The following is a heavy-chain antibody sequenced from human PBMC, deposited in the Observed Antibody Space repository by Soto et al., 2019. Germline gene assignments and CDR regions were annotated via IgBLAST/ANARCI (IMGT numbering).Heavy chain of an antibody. CDR1: GGTFSAHV. J-gene: IGHJ3*01. CDR2: ITPILAET. D-gene: IGHD3-10*01. Sequence: QVQLVQSGAEVKKPGSSVKVSCKASGGTFSAHVFSWVRQAPGQGLALMGGITPILAETHYAQKFQGRVTIIADESATSTYMELRSLRSEDTAVYYCATGEVAITYDAFDVWGQGTTVTVSS. V-gene: IGHV1-69*11. CDR3: ATGEVAITYDAFDV.